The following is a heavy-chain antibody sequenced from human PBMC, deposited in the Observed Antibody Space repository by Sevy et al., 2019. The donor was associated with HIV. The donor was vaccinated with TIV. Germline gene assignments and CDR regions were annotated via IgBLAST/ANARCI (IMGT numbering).Heavy chain of an antibody. D-gene: IGHD2-2*01. J-gene: IGHJ5*02. CDR2: INPNSDGT. V-gene: IGHV1-2*02. Sequence: ASVKVSCKASGYTFTGYYMHWERQAPGRGLEWMGWINPNSDGTNYAQKFQGRVTMTRDTSISTAYMELSRLRSDDTAVYYCARGGIEYCSSTSCLQYNWFDPWGQGTLVTVSS. CDR3: ARGGIEYCSSTSCLQYNWFDP. CDR1: GYTFTGYY.